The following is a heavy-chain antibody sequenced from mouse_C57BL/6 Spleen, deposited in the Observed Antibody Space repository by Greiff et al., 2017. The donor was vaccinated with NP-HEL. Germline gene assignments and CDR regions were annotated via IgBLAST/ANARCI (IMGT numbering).Heavy chain of an antibody. CDR3: ARKEIYDDYDVAMDY. CDR2: ISSGSSTI. CDR1: GFTFSDYG. J-gene: IGHJ4*01. Sequence: EVKLVESGGGLVKPGGSLKLSCAASGFTFSDYGMHWVRQAPEKGLEWVAYISSGSSTIYYADTVKGRFTISRDNAKNTLFLQMTSLRSEDTAMYYCARKEIYDDYDVAMDYWGQGTSVTVSS. D-gene: IGHD2-4*01. V-gene: IGHV5-17*01.